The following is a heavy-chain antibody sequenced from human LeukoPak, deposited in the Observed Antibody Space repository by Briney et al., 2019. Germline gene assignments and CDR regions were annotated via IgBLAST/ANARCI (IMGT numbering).Heavy chain of an antibody. J-gene: IGHJ5*02. D-gene: IGHD6-19*01. CDR3: ARDNRYSSGWSRFDP. CDR1: GGTFSSYA. CDR2: VIPILGIA. V-gene: IGHV1-69*04. Sequence: SVKVSCKASGGTFSSYAISWVRQAPGQGLEWMGRVIPILGIANYAQKFQGRVTITADKSTSTAYMELSSLRSEDTAVYYCARDNRYSSGWSRFDPWGQGTLVTVSS.